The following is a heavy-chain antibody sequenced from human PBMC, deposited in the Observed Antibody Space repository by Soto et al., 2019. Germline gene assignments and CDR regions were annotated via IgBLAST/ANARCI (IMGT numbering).Heavy chain of an antibody. CDR2: LIGGHYGT. D-gene: IGHD3-10*01. J-gene: IGHJ5*02. Sequence: PGGSLRLSCAASGFTFSNFEMHWVRQAPGKGLEWVSTLIGGHYGTAYSYSGKGRFTVSRDNSKNCLYLQMNSLGVEDTAMYFCAKGKSTGDIDWFDPWGQGSLVTVSS. CDR1: GFTFSNFE. V-gene: IGHV3-23*01. CDR3: AKGKSTGDIDWFDP.